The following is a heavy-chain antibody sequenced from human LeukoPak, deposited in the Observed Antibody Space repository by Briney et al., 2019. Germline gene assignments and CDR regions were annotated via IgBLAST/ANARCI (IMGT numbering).Heavy chain of an antibody. V-gene: IGHV3-11*04. CDR3: ARDRTRVTRGAFAL. CDR1: GFTFSDYY. J-gene: IGHJ2*01. Sequence: PAGSLRLSCAASGFTFSDYYMSWIRQAPGKGLEWVSYISNSGGTIYYSDSVKGRIIISRDNAKNSLYLQMNSLRAEDTAVYYCARDRTRVTRGAFALWGRGTLVTVS. D-gene: IGHD4-17*01. CDR2: ISNSGGTI.